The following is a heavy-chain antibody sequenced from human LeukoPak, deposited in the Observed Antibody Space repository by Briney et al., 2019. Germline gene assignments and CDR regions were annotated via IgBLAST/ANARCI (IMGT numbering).Heavy chain of an antibody. CDR1: GRSFSSHG. Sequence: GGSLTLSCTVSGRSFSSHGMHWVRKAPGKGLGWVAVIWSDRGNKYYGDPVKGRFTISRDNSQNTLYLQMNSLRVEDTAVYYCAKKGGFDPWGQGTPVTVSS. J-gene: IGHJ5*02. D-gene: IGHD3-16*01. CDR2: IWSDRGNK. CDR3: AKKGGFDP. V-gene: IGHV3-33*06.